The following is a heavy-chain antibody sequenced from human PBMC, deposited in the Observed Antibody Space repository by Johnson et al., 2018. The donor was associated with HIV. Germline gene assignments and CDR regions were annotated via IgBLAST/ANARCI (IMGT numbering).Heavy chain of an antibody. CDR2: IWYDGSNK. CDR3: ARVAFGSSYLDVFDI. D-gene: IGHD3-16*01. Sequence: QVKLVESGGGVVQPGRSLRLSCAASGFTFSNYAMHWVRQAPGKGLEWVAVIWYDGSNKYYADSVKGRFTIYRDNSKNTLYLQMKSLRAEDTAVYYCARVAFGSSYLDVFDIWSQGTMVTVSS. J-gene: IGHJ3*02. CDR1: GFTFSNYA. V-gene: IGHV3-33*08.